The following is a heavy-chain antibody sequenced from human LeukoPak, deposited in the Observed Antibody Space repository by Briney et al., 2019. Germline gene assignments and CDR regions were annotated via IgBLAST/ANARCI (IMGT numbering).Heavy chain of an antibody. CDR2: ISSSSSYI. CDR3: ARDPAELLFWIGYPIDY. CDR1: GFTFSSYT. D-gene: IGHD3-3*01. V-gene: IGHV3-21*01. J-gene: IGHJ4*02. Sequence: PGGSLRLSCAASGFTFSSYTMNWVRQAPGKGLEWVSSISSSSSYIYYAESVKGRFTISRDNAKKALYLQMNSLRAEDTAVYYCARDPAELLFWIGYPIDYWGQGTLVTVSS.